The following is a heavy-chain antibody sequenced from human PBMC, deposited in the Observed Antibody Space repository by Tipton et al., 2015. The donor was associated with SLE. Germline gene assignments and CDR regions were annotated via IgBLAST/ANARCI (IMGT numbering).Heavy chain of an antibody. CDR2: ISSSSSYT. CDR1: GFTFSDYY. J-gene: IGHJ2*01. CDR3: ASIRITMIVVPTGWYFDL. V-gene: IGHV3-11*03. D-gene: IGHD3-22*01. Sequence: SLRLSCAASGFTFSDYYMSWIRQAPGKGLEWVSYISSSSSYTNYADSVKGRFTISRDNAKNSLYLQMNSLRAEDTAVYYCASIRITMIVVPTGWYFDLWGRGTLVTVSS.